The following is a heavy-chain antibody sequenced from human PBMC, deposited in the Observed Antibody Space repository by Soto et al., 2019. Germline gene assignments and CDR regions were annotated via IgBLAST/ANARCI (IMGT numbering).Heavy chain of an antibody. Sequence: PSETLSLTCTVSGGSISSSSYYWGWIRQPPGKGLEWIGSIYYSGSTYYNPSLKSRVTISVDTSKNQFSLKLSSVTAADTAVYYCARRPYSSGWYNWFDPWGQGTLVTVSS. CDR3: ARRPYSSGWYNWFDP. CDR1: GGSISSSSYY. CDR2: IYYSGST. J-gene: IGHJ5*02. D-gene: IGHD6-19*01. V-gene: IGHV4-39*01.